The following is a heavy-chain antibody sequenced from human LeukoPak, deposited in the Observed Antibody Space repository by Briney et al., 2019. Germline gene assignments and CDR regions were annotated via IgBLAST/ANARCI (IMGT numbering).Heavy chain of an antibody. Sequence: SETLSLTCAVYGGSFSGYYWSWIRQPAGKGLEWIGRIYSSGSTNYNPSLKSRVTMSVDTSKNQFSLKLSSVTAADTAVYYCARGPQISTTTPLDYWGQGTLVTVSS. V-gene: IGHV4-59*10. CDR1: GGSFSGYY. CDR3: ARGPQISTTTPLDY. D-gene: IGHD1-1*01. J-gene: IGHJ4*02. CDR2: IYSSGST.